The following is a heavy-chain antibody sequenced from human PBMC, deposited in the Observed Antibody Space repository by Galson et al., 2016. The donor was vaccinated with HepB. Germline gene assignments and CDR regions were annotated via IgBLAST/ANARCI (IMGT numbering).Heavy chain of an antibody. CDR2: INQDGSEK. V-gene: IGHV3-7*01. D-gene: IGHD1-26*01. J-gene: IGHJ6*02. CDR1: GFTFSTYW. Sequence: SLRLSCAASGFTFSTYWMSWVRQAPGKGLEWVANINQDGSEKYYVDSVKGRFTISRDNAKNSLYLQMNSLRAEDTAVYYCARDGATAPEGYYYGMDVWGQGATVTVSS. CDR3: ARDGATAPEGYYYGMDV.